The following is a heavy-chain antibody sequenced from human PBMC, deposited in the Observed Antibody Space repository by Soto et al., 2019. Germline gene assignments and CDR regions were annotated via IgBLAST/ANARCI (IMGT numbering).Heavy chain of an antibody. V-gene: IGHV3-30*18. Sequence: GGSLRLSCAASGFTFSSYGMHWVRQAPGKGLEWVAVISYDGSNKYYADSVKGRFTISRDNSKNTLYLQMNSLRAEDTAVYYCAKDSFTSGSGSYYESTQAEYFQHWGQGTLVTVSS. CDR1: GFTFSSYG. CDR2: ISYDGSNK. D-gene: IGHD3-10*01. J-gene: IGHJ1*01. CDR3: AKDSFTSGSGSYYESTQAEYFQH.